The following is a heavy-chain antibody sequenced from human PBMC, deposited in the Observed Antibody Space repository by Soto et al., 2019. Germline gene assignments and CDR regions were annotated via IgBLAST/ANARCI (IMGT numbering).Heavy chain of an antibody. Sequence: TGGSLRLSCAASGFTFSGAWMSWVRQAPGKGLEWVGRVRSKTDGGTTDYAAPVKGRFTISRDDSRNMLYLQMSSLKTEDTAVYYCTTGFGAATVDFDYWGLGTLVTVSS. CDR2: VRSKTDGGTT. CDR1: GFTFSGAW. D-gene: IGHD6-25*01. CDR3: TTGFGAATVDFDY. J-gene: IGHJ4*02. V-gene: IGHV3-15*01.